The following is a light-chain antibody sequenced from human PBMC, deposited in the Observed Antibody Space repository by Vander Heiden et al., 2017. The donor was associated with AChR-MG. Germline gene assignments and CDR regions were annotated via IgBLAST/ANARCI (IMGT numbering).Light chain of an antibody. CDR2: YDT. CDR3: QVWDSSSDHYV. Sequence: SYVLTPPPSVSGAPGTTARVTCRRIHLGSKGVHWYQQRPGQAPILVMYYDTDRPSGIPERISGSNSGNTATLIISRVEAGDEADYFCQVWDSSSDHYVFGTGTKVTVL. CDR1: HLGSKG. V-gene: IGLV3-21*04. J-gene: IGLJ1*01.